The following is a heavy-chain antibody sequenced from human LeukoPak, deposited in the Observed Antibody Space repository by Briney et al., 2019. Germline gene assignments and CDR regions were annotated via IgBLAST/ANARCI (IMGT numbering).Heavy chain of an antibody. CDR2: IYYSGST. Sequence: SETLSLTCTVSGGSISSSSYYWGWIRQPPGKGLEWIGSIYYSGSTYYNPSLKSRVTISVDTSKNQFSLKLSSVTAADTAVYHCASLHDRFDYWGQGTLVTVSS. V-gene: IGHV4-39*07. CDR1: GGSISSSSYY. J-gene: IGHJ4*02. D-gene: IGHD1-1*01. CDR3: ASLHDRFDY.